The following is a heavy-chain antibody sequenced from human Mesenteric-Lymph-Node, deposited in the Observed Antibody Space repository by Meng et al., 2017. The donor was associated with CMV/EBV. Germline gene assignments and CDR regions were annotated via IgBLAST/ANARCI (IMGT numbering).Heavy chain of an antibody. CDR3: ARDAVTKGYYHYTMDV. V-gene: IGHV3-48*03. Sequence: SCAASGFTFSSYEMNWVRQAPGKGLEWVSYISGSGNTIYYADSVQGRFTISRDNAKNSLFLQMTSLRAEDTAVYYCARDAVTKGYYHYTMDVWGQGNTVTVSS. D-gene: IGHD4-17*01. CDR2: ISGSGNTI. CDR1: GFTFSSYE. J-gene: IGHJ6*02.